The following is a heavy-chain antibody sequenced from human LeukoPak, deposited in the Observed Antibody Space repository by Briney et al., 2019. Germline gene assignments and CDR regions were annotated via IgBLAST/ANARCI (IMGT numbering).Heavy chain of an antibody. CDR3: ARVGSSGWHFDY. CDR1: GYIFTIYA. Sequence: ASVKVSCKASGYIFTIYAVHWVRQAPGQRLEWMGWINAGNGNTKYSQKFQGRVTISRDASASTVYMELSSLQSEDTAVYYCARVGSSGWHFDYWGQGTLVTASS. CDR2: INAGNGNT. V-gene: IGHV1-3*01. D-gene: IGHD6-19*01. J-gene: IGHJ4*02.